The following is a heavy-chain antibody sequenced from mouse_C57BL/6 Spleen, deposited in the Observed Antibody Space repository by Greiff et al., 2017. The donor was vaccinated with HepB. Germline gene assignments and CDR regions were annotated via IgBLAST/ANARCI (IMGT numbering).Heavy chain of an antibody. D-gene: IGHD1-1*01. V-gene: IGHV10-3*01. J-gene: IGHJ4*01. CDR2: IRSKSSNYAT. Sequence: EVQLVESGGGLVQPKGSLKLSCAASGFTFNTYAMHWVRQAPGKGLEWVARIRSKSSNYATYYADSVKDRFTISRDDSQSMLYLQMNNLKTEYTAMYYCVRDDRYGSSSDYWGQGTSVTVSS. CDR3: VRDDRYGSSSDY. CDR1: GFTFNTYA.